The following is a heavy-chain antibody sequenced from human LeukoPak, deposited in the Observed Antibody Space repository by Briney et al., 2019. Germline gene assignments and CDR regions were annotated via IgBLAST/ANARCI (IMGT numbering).Heavy chain of an antibody. CDR3: ARIGYKWMDYRRSMDV. Sequence: GGSLRLSCAASGFTFNSYAMSWVRQAPGKGLEWVSAISGSGGNTYYADSVKGGFTISRDNSKNTLFLQMNSLRSEDTAVYYCARIGYKWMDYRRSMDVWGKGTTVTVSS. J-gene: IGHJ6*03. CDR1: GFTFNSYA. CDR2: ISGSGGNT. V-gene: IGHV3-23*01. D-gene: IGHD1-20*01.